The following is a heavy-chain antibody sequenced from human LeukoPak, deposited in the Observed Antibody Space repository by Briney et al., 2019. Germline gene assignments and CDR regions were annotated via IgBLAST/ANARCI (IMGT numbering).Heavy chain of an antibody. CDR3: ARGVGGGITGTRTFDY. Sequence: GASVKVSCKASGYTFTSYGISWVRQAPGQGLEWMGWISAYNGDTNYAQKLQGRVTMTTDTSTSTAYMELRSLRSDDTAVYYCARGVGGGITGTRTFDYWGRGTLVTASS. CDR2: ISAYNGDT. CDR1: GYTFTSYG. D-gene: IGHD1-20*01. V-gene: IGHV1-18*01. J-gene: IGHJ4*02.